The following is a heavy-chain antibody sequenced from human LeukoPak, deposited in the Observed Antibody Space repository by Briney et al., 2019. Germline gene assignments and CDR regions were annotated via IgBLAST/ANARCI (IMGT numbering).Heavy chain of an antibody. V-gene: IGHV4-38-2*02. CDR1: GYSISSGYY. D-gene: IGHD5-18*01. Sequence: SETLSLTCTVSGYSISSGYYWGWIRQPPGKGLEWIGEINHSGSTNYNPSLKSRVTISVDTSKNQFSLKLSSVTAADTAVYYCARPPPRYSYGQGDIWGQGTMVTVSS. J-gene: IGHJ3*02. CDR2: INHSGST. CDR3: ARPPPRYSYGQGDI.